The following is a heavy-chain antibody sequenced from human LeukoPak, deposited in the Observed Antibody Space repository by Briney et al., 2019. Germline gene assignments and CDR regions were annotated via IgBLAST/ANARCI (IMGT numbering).Heavy chain of an antibody. V-gene: IGHV3-66*01. Sequence: GGSLRLSCAASGFTVSSNYMSWVRQAPGKGLEWVSVLYSGGSTYYAHSVKGRFTISRDNSKNTLYLQMNSLRAADTAVYYCAREALWWPQQAGTPAYSFDYWGQGTLVTVSS. D-gene: IGHD2-15*01. CDR3: AREALWWPQQAGTPAYSFDY. CDR1: GFTVSSNY. J-gene: IGHJ4*02. CDR2: LYSGGST.